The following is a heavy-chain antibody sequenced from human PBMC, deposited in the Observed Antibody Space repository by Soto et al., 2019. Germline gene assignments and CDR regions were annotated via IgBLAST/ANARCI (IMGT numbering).Heavy chain of an antibody. CDR3: AGSYKYGSGTFDAFDI. Sequence: QVQLVQSGTEVKKPGSSVKVSCKASGGTFSSYAISWARQAPGQGLEWMGGIIPIFGTTNYAQRFQGRVSITADESTSTTYMELSSLRSEDTAVYYCAGSYKYGSGTFDAFDIWGQGTLVTVSS. V-gene: IGHV1-69*01. D-gene: IGHD3-10*01. CDR2: IIPIFGTT. J-gene: IGHJ3*02. CDR1: GGTFSSYA.